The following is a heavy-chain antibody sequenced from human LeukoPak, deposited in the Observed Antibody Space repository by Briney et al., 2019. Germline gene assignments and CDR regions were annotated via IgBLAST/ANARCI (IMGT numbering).Heavy chain of an antibody. CDR1: GFTFSGSA. J-gene: IGHJ6*03. V-gene: IGHV3-73*01. Sequence: GGSLRLSCAASGFTFSGSAMNWVRQAPGKGLEGVGRIRSKANSYATAYAASVKGRFTISRDDSKNTAYLQMNSLKTEDTAMYYCTRQKLVGYYYYYMDVWGKGTTVTISS. CDR2: IRSKANSYAT. CDR3: TRQKLVGYYYYYMDV.